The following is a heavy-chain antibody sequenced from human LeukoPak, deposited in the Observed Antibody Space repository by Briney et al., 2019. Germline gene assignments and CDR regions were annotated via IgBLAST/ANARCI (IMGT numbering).Heavy chain of an antibody. V-gene: IGHV3-11*06. CDR3: ARVFYDSGSPIALDY. Sequence: GGSLRLSCAASGFTFSDYYMSWIRQAPGKGLEWVSYISSSSSYTNYADSVKGRFTISRDNAKNSLYLQMNSLRAEDTAVYYCARVFYDSGSPIALDYWGQGTLVTVSS. D-gene: IGHD3-10*01. CDR1: GFTFSDYY. CDR2: ISSSSSYT. J-gene: IGHJ4*02.